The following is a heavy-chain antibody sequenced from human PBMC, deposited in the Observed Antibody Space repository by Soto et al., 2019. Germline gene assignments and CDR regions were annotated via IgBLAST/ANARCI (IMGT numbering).Heavy chain of an antibody. CDR2: ISGSGGST. D-gene: IGHD6-13*01. J-gene: IGHJ6*02. CDR1: TFSSYA. CDR3: AKSLGGIAAAGLYYYGMDV. Sequence: TFSSYAMSWVRQAPGKGLEWVSAISGSGGSTYYADSVKGRFTISRDNSKNTLYLQMNSLRAEDTAVYYCAKSLGGIAAAGLYYYGMDVWGQGTTVTVSS. V-gene: IGHV3-23*01.